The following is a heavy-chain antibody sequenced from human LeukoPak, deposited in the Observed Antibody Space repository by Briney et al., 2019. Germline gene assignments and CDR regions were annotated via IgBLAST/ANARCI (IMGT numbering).Heavy chain of an antibody. CDR1: GFTFDDYG. J-gene: IGHJ4*02. V-gene: IGHV3-20*04. CDR2: INWNGGST. D-gene: IGHD3-3*01. Sequence: GGSLRLSCAVSGFTFDDYGMSWVRQAPGKGLDWVSGINWNGGSTGYADSVKGRFTISRDNAKNSLYLQMNSLRVEDTALYYCARGIRFLEWLSGFDYWGQGILVTVSS. CDR3: ARGIRFLEWLSGFDY.